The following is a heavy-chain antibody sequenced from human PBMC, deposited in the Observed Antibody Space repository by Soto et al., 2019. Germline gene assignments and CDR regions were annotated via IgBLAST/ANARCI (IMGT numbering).Heavy chain of an antibody. Sequence: SETMSLTCAVYGGSFSGYYWSWIRQPPGKGLEWIGEINHSGSTNYNPSLKSRVTISVDTSKNQFSLKLSSVTAADTAVYYCARDPPTTVTTGVSAFDIWGQGTMVTVSS. V-gene: IGHV4-34*01. J-gene: IGHJ3*02. CDR2: INHSGST. CDR1: GGSFSGYY. CDR3: ARDPPTTVTTGVSAFDI. D-gene: IGHD4-17*01.